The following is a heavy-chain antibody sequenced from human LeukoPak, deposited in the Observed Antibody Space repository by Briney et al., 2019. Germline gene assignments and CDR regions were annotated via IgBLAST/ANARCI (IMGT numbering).Heavy chain of an antibody. Sequence: GGSLRLSCAASGFTLYTYELSWVPQAPRKGREGGSYISTTAGTIRYAHSVRGRFTISRDNAKNSLFLQMNSLRAEDTAAYYCARDSYYGSGIDYWGQGTLVTVSS. CDR3: ARDSYYGSGIDY. CDR2: ISTTAGTI. CDR1: GFTLYTYE. V-gene: IGHV3-48*03. D-gene: IGHD3-10*01. J-gene: IGHJ4*02.